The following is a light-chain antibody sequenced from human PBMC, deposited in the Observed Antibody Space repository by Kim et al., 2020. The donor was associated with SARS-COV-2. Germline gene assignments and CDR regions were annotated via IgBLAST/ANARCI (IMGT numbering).Light chain of an antibody. Sequence: SSVGDRVTIKCRASQDIRNDLGWYQQNPGRAPKRLIYGASSLQSGVPSRFSGSGSGTEFTLTISSVQPEDFATYFCLQHSTYPITFGQGTRLEIK. CDR1: QDIRND. CDR3: LQHSTYPIT. CDR2: GAS. J-gene: IGKJ5*01. V-gene: IGKV1-17*01.